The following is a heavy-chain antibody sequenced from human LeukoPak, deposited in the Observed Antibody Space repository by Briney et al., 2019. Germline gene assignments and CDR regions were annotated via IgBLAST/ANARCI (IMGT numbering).Heavy chain of an antibody. CDR1: RYTFTSYY. CDR2: INTTGAST. V-gene: IGHV1-46*01. Sequence: AASQKVSSKASRYTFTSYYMHWVRHAPVQGLEWMGIINTTGASTSYAQKFQGRVTMTRDTSTSTVYMGLSSLRSEDTAVYYCARVAARGNERGVDYWGQGTLVTVSS. J-gene: IGHJ4*02. CDR3: ARVAARGNERGVDY. D-gene: IGHD1-1*01.